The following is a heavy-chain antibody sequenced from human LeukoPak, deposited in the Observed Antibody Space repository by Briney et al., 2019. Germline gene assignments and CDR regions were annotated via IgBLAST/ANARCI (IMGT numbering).Heavy chain of an antibody. CDR3: ANYGSVSYFAY. Sequence: GRSLRLSCAASGLTFSNYAIHWVRQAPGKGLEWVAVISYDGSNKYYADSVKGRFTISRDNSKNTLYLQMISLRAEDTAVYYCANYGSVSYFAYWGQGTLVTVSS. CDR1: GLTFSNYA. D-gene: IGHD3-10*01. V-gene: IGHV3-30-3*01. J-gene: IGHJ4*02. CDR2: ISYDGSNK.